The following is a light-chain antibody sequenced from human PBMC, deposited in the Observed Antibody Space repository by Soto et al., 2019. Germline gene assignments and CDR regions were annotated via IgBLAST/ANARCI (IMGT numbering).Light chain of an antibody. CDR3: RQHCTPLAFP. CDR1: QSVSRW. Sequence: LTQSPATLSWSAGDRATLSCRASQSVSRWLAWYQQKPGKAPRLLMYDASTWETGIPARFSGSGSGTDFSPTISRLVPEDFAVYYCRQHCTPLAFPVGGGTKVDIK. V-gene: IGKV3-11*01. J-gene: IGKJ4*01. CDR2: DAS.